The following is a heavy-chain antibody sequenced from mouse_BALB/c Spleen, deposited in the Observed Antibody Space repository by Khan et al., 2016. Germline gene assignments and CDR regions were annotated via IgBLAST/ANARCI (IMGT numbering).Heavy chain of an antibody. J-gene: IGHJ2*01. Sequence: QIQLVQSGPELKKPGETVKISCKASGYTFTDYSMHWVKQAPGKGLKWMGWINTETGEPTYADDFKGRFAFSLETSASTAYLQINNLKNEDTATYFCAALTLYYFDYWGQSTTLTVSS. CDR3: AALTLYYFDY. CDR2: INTETGEP. CDR1: GYTFTDYS. D-gene: IGHD4-1*01. V-gene: IGHV9-2-1*01.